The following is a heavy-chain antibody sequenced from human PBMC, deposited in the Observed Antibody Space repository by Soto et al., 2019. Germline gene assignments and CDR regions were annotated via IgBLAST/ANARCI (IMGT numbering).Heavy chain of an antibody. Sequence: AETLSLNCSISSAYTERTNCLSTWIRKPPGKGLEWIGFVDYSGSTNYNPSLKSRVSISIDTSRNQFSLKLSSVTAADTAMYYCARDDMVVLLAYYYG. V-gene: IGHV4-61*01. CDR2: VDYSGST. CDR3: ARDDMVVLLAYYYG. CDR1: SAYTERTNCL. D-gene: IGHD2-2*01. J-gene: IGHJ6*01.